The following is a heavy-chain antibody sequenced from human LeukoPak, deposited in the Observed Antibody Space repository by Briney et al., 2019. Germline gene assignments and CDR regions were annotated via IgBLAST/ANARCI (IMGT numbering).Heavy chain of an antibody. CDR2: ISAYNGNT. D-gene: IGHD2-2*02. Sequence: ASVKVSCTTSEYTTYYIHWVRQAPGQGLEWMGWISAYNGNTNYAQKLQGRVTMTTDTSTSTAYMELRSLRSDDTAVYYCARDLLGYCSSTSCYKNEGPHLDPWGQGTLVTVSS. CDR3: ARDLLGYCSSTSCYKNEGPHLDP. V-gene: IGHV1-18*04. J-gene: IGHJ5*02. CDR1: EYTTYY.